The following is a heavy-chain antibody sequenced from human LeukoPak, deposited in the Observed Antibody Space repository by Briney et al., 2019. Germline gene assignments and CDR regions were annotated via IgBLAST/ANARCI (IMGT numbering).Heavy chain of an antibody. V-gene: IGHV1-18*01. J-gene: IGHJ4*02. D-gene: IGHD3-22*01. CDR3: ARSSDSSGYYYAPIDY. CDR2: ISAYNGNT. Sequence: ASVNVSCKASGYTFTSYGISWVRQAPGQGLEWMGWISAYNGNTNYAQKLQGRVTMTTDTSTSTAYMELRSLRSDDTAVYYCARSSDSSGYYYAPIDYWGQGTLVTVSS. CDR1: GYTFTSYG.